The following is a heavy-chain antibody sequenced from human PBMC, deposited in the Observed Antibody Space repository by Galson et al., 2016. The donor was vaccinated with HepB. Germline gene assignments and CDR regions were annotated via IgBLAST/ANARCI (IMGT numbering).Heavy chain of an antibody. CDR1: GFTFHSFA. CDR2: INWNSGYR. D-gene: IGHD3-10*01. CDR3: AKDLGRRFGTIAF. J-gene: IGHJ4*02. Sequence: SLRLSCAASGFTFHSFAMHWVRQAPGKGLEWVSGINWNSGYRDYAASVRGRFTISRDNAKNSLYLEMNSLRPDDSAFYYGAKDLGRRFGTIAFWGQGTLVTVSS. V-gene: IGHV3-9*01.